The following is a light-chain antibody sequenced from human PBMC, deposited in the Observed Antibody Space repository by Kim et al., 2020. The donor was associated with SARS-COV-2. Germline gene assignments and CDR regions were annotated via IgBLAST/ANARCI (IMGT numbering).Light chain of an antibody. V-gene: IGKV3-20*01. J-gene: IGKJ3*01. CDR1: QRGTRTP. CDR2: GAS. Sequence: PRETTTPSRQASQRGTRTPFAMEPAKTGPGPRLLIYGASSRATGIPDRFSGSGSGTDFTLTISRLEPEDFAVYYCQQYGSSPFTFGPGTKVDIK. CDR3: QQYGSSPFT.